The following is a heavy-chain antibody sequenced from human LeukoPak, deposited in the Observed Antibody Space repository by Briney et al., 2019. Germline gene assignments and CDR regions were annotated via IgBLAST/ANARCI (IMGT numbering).Heavy chain of an antibody. CDR2: ISGSGGST. J-gene: IGHJ6*02. CDR1: GFTFSSYA. D-gene: IGHD6-13*01. V-gene: IGHV3-23*01. Sequence: GGSLRLSCAASGFTFSSYAMSWVRQAPGKGLEWVSAISGSGGSTYYADSVKGRFTISRGNSKNTLYLQMNSLRAEDTAVYYCAKGPAGTYGMDVWGQGTTVTVSS. CDR3: AKGPAGTYGMDV.